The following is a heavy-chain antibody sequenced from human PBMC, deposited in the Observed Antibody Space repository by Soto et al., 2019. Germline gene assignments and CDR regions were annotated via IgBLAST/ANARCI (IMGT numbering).Heavy chain of an antibody. CDR3: AREHIVVVTAMRYYYYGMDV. D-gene: IGHD2-21*02. Sequence: QVQLVQSGAEVKKPGSSVKVSCKASGRTFSSYAISWVRQAPGQGLEWMGGIIPIFGTANYAQKFQGRVTITADESTSTAYMELSSLRSEDTAVYYCAREHIVVVTAMRYYYYGMDVWGQGTTVTVSS. J-gene: IGHJ6*02. CDR1: GRTFSSYA. CDR2: IIPIFGTA. V-gene: IGHV1-69*01.